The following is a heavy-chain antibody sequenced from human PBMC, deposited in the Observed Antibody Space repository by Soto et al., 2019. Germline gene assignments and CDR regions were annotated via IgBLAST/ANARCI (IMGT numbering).Heavy chain of an antibody. J-gene: IGHJ6*02. CDR2: ISSSGSTI. V-gene: IGHV3-11*01. CDR1: GFTFSDYY. D-gene: IGHD3-10*01. Sequence: LRLSCAASGFTFSDYYMSWIRQAPGKGLEWVSYISSSGSTIYYADSVKGRFTISRDNAKNSPYLQMNSLRGEDTAVYYCARGHGVTMVRGVITYYYYGMDVWGQGTTVTVSS. CDR3: ARGHGVTMVRGVITYYYYGMDV.